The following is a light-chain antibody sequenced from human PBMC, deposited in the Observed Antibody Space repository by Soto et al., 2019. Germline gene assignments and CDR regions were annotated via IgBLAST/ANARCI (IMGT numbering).Light chain of an antibody. CDR3: QQYGSSPYT. Sequence: EIVLTQSPGTLSLSPGERATLSCRASQIISGAYLAWYQQKPGQAPRLLLFCASNRTTGIPDRFSGSGSGTDFTLTISRLEPEDFAVYSCQQYGSSPYTFGQGTKLEF. CDR2: CAS. J-gene: IGKJ2*01. CDR1: QIISGAY. V-gene: IGKV3-20*01.